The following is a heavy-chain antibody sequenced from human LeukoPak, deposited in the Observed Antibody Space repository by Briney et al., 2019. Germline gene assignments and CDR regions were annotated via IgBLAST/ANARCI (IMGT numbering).Heavy chain of an antibody. D-gene: IGHD3-10*01. V-gene: IGHV4-59*13. CDR3: ARARSHFFDY. CDR1: GGSITNYY. J-gene: IGHJ4*02. Sequence: SETLSLTCTVSGGSITNYYWSWIRQPPGKGLEWLGYIYYTGATKYNPSLESRVTISVDTSKSQFSLQLSSVTAADTAVYYCARARSHFFDYWGQGTLVTVSS. CDR2: IYYTGAT.